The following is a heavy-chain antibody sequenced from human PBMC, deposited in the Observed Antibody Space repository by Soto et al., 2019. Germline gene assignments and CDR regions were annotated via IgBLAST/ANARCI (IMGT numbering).Heavy chain of an antibody. D-gene: IGHD2-2*01. Sequence: EVQLVESGGGLVQPGGSLRLSCAASGFTFSSYDMHWVRQATGKGLEWVSAIGTAGDTYYPGSVKGRFTISRENAKNSLYLQMNSLRAGDTAVYYCAREGYCSSTSCYRGGMDVWGQGTTVTVSS. V-gene: IGHV3-13*01. CDR3: AREGYCSSTSCYRGGMDV. J-gene: IGHJ6*02. CDR2: IGTAGDT. CDR1: GFTFSSYD.